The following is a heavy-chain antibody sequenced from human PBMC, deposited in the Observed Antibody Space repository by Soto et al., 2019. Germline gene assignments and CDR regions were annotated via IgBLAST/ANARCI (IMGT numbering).Heavy chain of an antibody. CDR2: ISGSGART. Sequence: EVQLLESGGGLVQPGGSLRLSCAASGFIFSNYAMNWVRQAPGRGLEWVSTISGSGARTYYADSVKGRFTISRDNSKNTLYLQMNSLRAEDTAVYYCPKVAPAAMGYCSGGGCYYFDYWGQGTLVTGSS. CDR3: PKVAPAAMGYCSGGGCYYFDY. J-gene: IGHJ4*02. CDR1: GFIFSNYA. D-gene: IGHD2-15*01. V-gene: IGHV3-23*01.